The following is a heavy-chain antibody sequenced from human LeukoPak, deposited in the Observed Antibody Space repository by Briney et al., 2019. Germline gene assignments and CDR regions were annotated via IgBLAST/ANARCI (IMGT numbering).Heavy chain of an antibody. CDR1: GFTFSSYS. CDR3: VKALRGYSGYDLGYYYGMDV. V-gene: IGHV3-21*01. CDR2: ISSSSSYI. D-gene: IGHD5-12*01. J-gene: IGHJ6*04. Sequence: GGSLRLSCAASGFTFSSYSMNWVRQAPGKGLEWVSSISSSSSYIYYADSVKGRFTISRDNSKNTLYLQMSSLRAEDTAVYYCVKALRGYSGYDLGYYYGMDVWGKGTTVTVSS.